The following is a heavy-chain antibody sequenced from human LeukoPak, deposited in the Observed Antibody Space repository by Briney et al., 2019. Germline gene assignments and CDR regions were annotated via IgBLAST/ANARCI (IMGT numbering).Heavy chain of an antibody. CDR2: IYYSGST. Sequence: SETLSLTCTVSGGSISSYYWSWIRQPPGKGLGWIGYIYYSGSTNYNPSLKSRVTISVDTSKNQFSLKLSSVTAADTAVYYCARHGGGSYRHEYDYWGQGTLVTVSS. J-gene: IGHJ4*02. V-gene: IGHV4-59*08. CDR1: GGSISSYY. CDR3: ARHGGGSYRHEYDY. D-gene: IGHD1-26*01.